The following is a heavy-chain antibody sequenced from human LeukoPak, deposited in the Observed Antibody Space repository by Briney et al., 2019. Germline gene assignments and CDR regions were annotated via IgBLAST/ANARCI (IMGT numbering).Heavy chain of an antibody. CDR3: AKDLPYYYDSSGYYCWFYL. V-gene: IGHV3-48*03. CDR2: ISSSGSNI. J-gene: IGHJ5*02. Sequence: GGYLRLYCAAYGFTFSSYEMNWVRQAPGKGLEWVSYISSSGSNIYYADSVKGRFTISRDNSKNTLYLQMNSLRAEDTALYYCAKDLPYYYDSSGYYCWFYLWGQGTLVTVSS. CDR1: GFTFSSYE. D-gene: IGHD3-22*01.